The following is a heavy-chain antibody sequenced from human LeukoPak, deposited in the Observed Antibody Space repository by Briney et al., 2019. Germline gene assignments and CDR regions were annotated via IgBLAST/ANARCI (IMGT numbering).Heavy chain of an antibody. Sequence: ASVKVSCKASAYTFTGYYMHWVRQAPGQGLEWMGWIYPNSGGTNYAQKFQGRVTMTRDTSISTAYMELSRLRSDDTAVYYCARPEQFPYNMDVWGKGTTVTVSS. V-gene: IGHV1-2*02. J-gene: IGHJ6*03. CDR1: AYTFTGYY. CDR3: ARPEQFPYNMDV. D-gene: IGHD6-19*01. CDR2: IYPNSGGT.